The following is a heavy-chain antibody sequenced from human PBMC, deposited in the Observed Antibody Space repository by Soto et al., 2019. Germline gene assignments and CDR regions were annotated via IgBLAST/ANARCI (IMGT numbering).Heavy chain of an antibody. V-gene: IGHV3-15*07. J-gene: IGHJ4*02. CDR3: TTDGPMLPGGPPFDY. D-gene: IGHD2-2*01. Sequence: PGGSLRLSCAASNFTFSSAWMNWVRQTPGEGLEWVGRIRSKESGGTTDYAAPVKGRFSISRDDSKNMLFLQMNSLKSEDTAVYFCTTDGPMLPGGPPFDYWGQGTLVTVSS. CDR1: NFTFSSAW. CDR2: IRSKESGGTT.